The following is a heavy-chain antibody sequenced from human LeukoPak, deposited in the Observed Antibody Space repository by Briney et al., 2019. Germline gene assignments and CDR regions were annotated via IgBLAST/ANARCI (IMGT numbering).Heavy chain of an antibody. J-gene: IGHJ4*02. V-gene: IGHV4-38-2*01. CDR2: IHHSGST. Sequence: SETLSLTCAVSGYSISSGYYWGWIRQTPGKGLEWIGSIHHSGSTYYNPSLKSRVTILMDTSKNHFSLKLNSVTAADTAVYYCAGKYYYHSSGYFYVDYWGQGTPVTVSS. CDR1: GYSISSGYY. CDR3: AGKYYYHSSGYFYVDY. D-gene: IGHD3-22*01.